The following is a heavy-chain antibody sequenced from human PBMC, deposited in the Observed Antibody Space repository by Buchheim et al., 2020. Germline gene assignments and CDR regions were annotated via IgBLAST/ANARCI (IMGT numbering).Heavy chain of an antibody. J-gene: IGHJ2*01. V-gene: IGHV4-4*02. CDR3: ARDLSQNEPNYYDSSENFDL. Sequence: QVQLQESGPGLVKPSGTLSLTCAVSGGSISSSNWWSWVRQPPGKGLEWIGEIYHRGSTNYNPSLKSRVTISVDKSKNQFSLKLSSVTAADTAVYYCARDLSQNEPNYYDSSENFDLWGRGTL. CDR2: IYHRGST. CDR1: GGSISSSNW. D-gene: IGHD3-22*01.